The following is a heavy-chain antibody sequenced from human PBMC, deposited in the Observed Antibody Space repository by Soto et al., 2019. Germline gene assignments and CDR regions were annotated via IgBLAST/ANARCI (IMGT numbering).Heavy chain of an antibody. J-gene: IGHJ4*02. Sequence: GASVKVSCKASGYTFTSYGISWVRQAPGQGLEWMGWISAYNGNTNYAQKLQGRVTMTTDTSTSTAYMGLRSLRSDDTAVYYCARDPIGSEWLPSPFDYWGQGTLVTVSS. D-gene: IGHD3-3*01. V-gene: IGHV1-18*01. CDR3: ARDPIGSEWLPSPFDY. CDR2: ISAYNGNT. CDR1: GYTFTSYG.